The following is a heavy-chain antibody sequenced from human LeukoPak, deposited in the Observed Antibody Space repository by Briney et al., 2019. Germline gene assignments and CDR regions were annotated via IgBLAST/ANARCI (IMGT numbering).Heavy chain of an antibody. CDR3: VKLSSGSGSKFGFDS. CDR1: GFTFGSYA. J-gene: IGHJ4*02. V-gene: IGHV3-23*01. Sequence: GRSLRLSCAASGFTFGSYAMSWVRQTPGKSLEWVLIITNGGVTTYYADSVRGRFTISRDNSKNMLYLQMNSLRAEDTAVYYCVKLSSGSGSKFGFDSWGQGTLVTVSS. D-gene: IGHD6-19*01. CDR2: ITNGGVTT.